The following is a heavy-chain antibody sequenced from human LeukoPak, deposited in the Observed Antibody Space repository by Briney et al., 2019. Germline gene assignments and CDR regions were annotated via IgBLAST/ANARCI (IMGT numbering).Heavy chain of an antibody. J-gene: IGHJ4*02. V-gene: IGHV3-33*01. CDR2: IWYDGSNK. Sequence: PGGSLRLSCAASGFTFSSYGMHWVRQAPGKGLEWVAVIWYDGSNKYYADSVKGRSTISRDNSKNTLYLQMNSLRAEDTAVYYCARDNYYDSSGYFDYWGQGTLVTVSS. CDR3: ARDNYYDSSGYFDY. CDR1: GFTFSSYG. D-gene: IGHD3-22*01.